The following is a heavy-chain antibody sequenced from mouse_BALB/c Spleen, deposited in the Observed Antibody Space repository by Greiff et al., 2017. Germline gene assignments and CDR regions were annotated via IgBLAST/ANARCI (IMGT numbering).Heavy chain of an antibody. CDR1: GYAFSSYW. CDR2: IYPGDGDT. D-gene: IGHD2-3*01. J-gene: IGHJ1*03. CDR3: ARGGYYENWYFDV. Sequence: QVQLKESGAELVRPGSSVKISCKASGYAFSSYWMNWVKQRPGQGLEWIGQIYPGDGDTNYNGKFKGKATLTADKSSSTAYMQLSSLTSEDSAVYFCARGGYYENWYFDVWGTGTTVTVSS. V-gene: IGHV1-80*01.